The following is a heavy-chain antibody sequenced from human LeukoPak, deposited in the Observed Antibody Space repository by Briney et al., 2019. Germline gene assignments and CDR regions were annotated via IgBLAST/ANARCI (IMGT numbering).Heavy chain of an antibody. CDR3: ARLFKSQKYYYGSGRLDY. Sequence: SETLSLTCAVYGGSFSGYYWSWIRQPPGKGLEWIGEINHSGSTNYNPSLKSQVTISVDTSKNQFSLKLSSVTAADTAVYYCARLFKSQKYYYGSGRLDYWGQGTLVTVSS. V-gene: IGHV4-34*01. J-gene: IGHJ4*02. CDR2: INHSGST. D-gene: IGHD3-10*01. CDR1: GGSFSGYY.